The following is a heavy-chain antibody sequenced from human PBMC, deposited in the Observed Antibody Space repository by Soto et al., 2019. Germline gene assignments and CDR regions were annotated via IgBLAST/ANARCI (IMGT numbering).Heavy chain of an antibody. CDR1: GFTFSDYT. Sequence: EVQLLESGGGLVQPGGSLTLSCAASGFTFSDYTMSWVRQAPGKVLECVSVILSDHNTYYADSVRGRFTISRDNSKNTLYLEMNSLRAGDTAVYYCARRTSGYFGYWGQGTLVTVSS. D-gene: IGHD6-19*01. J-gene: IGHJ4*02. CDR2: ILSDHNT. V-gene: IGHV3-23*03. CDR3: ARRTSGYFGY.